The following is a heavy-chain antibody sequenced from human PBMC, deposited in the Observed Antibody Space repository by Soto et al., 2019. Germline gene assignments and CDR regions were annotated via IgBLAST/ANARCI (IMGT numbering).Heavy chain of an antibody. J-gene: IGHJ6*02. CDR2: ISSSGSTI. CDR3: AGEPPIQLWLPYYYYYYGMDV. D-gene: IGHD5-18*01. CDR1: GFTFSNFW. V-gene: IGHV3-48*04. Sequence: GGSLRLSCAGSGFTFSNFWMHWVRQAPGKGLEWVSYISSSGSTIYYADSVKGRFTISRDNAKNSLYLQMNSLRAEDTAVYYCAGEPPIQLWLPYYYYYYGMDVWGQGTTVTVSS.